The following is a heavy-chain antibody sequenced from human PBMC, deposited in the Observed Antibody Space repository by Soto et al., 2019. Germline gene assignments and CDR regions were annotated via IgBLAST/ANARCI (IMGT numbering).Heavy chain of an antibody. CDR3: ARGPPNQAYCGGDCFDAFDT. D-gene: IGHD2-21*02. Sequence: PGGSLRLSCAASGFTFSSYGMHWVRQAPRKGLEWVAVIWYDGSNKYYADSVKGRFTISRDNSKNTLYLQMNSLRAEDTAVYYCARGPPNQAYCGGDCFDAFDTWGQGTMVTVSS. J-gene: IGHJ3*02. CDR2: IWYDGSNK. V-gene: IGHV3-33*01. CDR1: GFTFSSYG.